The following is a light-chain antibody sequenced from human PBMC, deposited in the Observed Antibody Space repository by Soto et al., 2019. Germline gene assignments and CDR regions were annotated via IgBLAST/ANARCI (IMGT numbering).Light chain of an antibody. CDR3: QQYGSSPYT. CDR2: GAS. Sequence: EMVLTQSPGTLSLSPGERATHSCRASQSVRSTYLAWYQQRPGQAPRLLIYGASIRATDVPDRFSGSGSGTDFTLTISRLEPEDFAVYYCQQYGSSPYTFGQGTKLEIK. J-gene: IGKJ2*01. CDR1: QSVRSTY. V-gene: IGKV3-20*01.